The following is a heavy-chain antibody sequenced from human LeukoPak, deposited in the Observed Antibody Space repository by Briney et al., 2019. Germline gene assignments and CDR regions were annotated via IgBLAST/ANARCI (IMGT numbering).Heavy chain of an antibody. CDR3: ARGDCSSTSCYTFDY. D-gene: IGHD2-2*02. V-gene: IGHV4-31*03. J-gene: IGHJ4*02. CDR1: GGSISSGGYY. CDR2: IYYSGST. Sequence: PSQTLSLTCTVSGGSISSGGYYWRWIRQHPGKGLEWIGYIYYSGSTYYNPSLKSRLTISVDTSKNQFSLKLSSVTAADTAVYYCARGDCSSTSCYTFDYWGQGTLVTVSS.